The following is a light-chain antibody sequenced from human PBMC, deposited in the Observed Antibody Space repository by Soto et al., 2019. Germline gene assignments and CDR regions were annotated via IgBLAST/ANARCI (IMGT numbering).Light chain of an antibody. CDR1: QDVTTN. CDR3: QQYNNWTFS. V-gene: IGKV3-15*01. Sequence: EISMTQFPAILSASPGEGATLSCRAAQDVTTNFAWYQMRRGQHPRLLIYDISTRATGVPARFSGSGSGTEFNLTISGLQSEDFALYLCQQYNNWTFSFGPGTRLEIK. CDR2: DIS. J-gene: IGKJ5*01.